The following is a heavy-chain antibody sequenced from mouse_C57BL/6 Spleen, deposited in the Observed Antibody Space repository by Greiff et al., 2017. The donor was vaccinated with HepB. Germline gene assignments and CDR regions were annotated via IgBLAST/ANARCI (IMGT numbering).Heavy chain of an antibody. V-gene: IGHV1-53*01. CDR2: INPSNGGT. CDR1: GYTFTSYW. Sequence: QVQLQQPGPELVKPGASVKLSCKASGYTFTSYWMHWVKQRPGQGLEWIGNINPSNGGTNYNEKFKSKATLTVDKSSSTAYMQLSSLTSEDSAVYYCARKSYYGSSKRDYFDYWGQGTTLTVSS. J-gene: IGHJ2*01. CDR3: ARKSYYGSSKRDYFDY. D-gene: IGHD1-1*01.